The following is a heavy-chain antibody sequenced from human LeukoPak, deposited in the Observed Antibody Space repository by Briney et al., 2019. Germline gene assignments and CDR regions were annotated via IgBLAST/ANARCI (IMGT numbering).Heavy chain of an antibody. D-gene: IGHD2-2*01. J-gene: IGHJ3*02. V-gene: IGHV4-59*08. CDR1: GGSISRHY. CDR3: ATNAGPATLNATDS. CDR2: ISYRGTT. Sequence: PSETLSLTCPVSGGSISRHYSSWIRQTPGKGLEWIGYISYRGTTNYNPALKSRVTISVDTSNNQFSLRLSSVTAADTAVYYCATNAGPATLNATDSWGEGTIVTVSS.